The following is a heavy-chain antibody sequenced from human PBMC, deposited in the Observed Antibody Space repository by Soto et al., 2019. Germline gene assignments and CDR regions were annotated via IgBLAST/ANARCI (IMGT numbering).Heavy chain of an antibody. D-gene: IGHD2-2*01. J-gene: IGHJ4*02. V-gene: IGHV1-3*01. CDR3: ACSFTVPAAIGD. CDR2: INAGNGNT. CDR1: GYTFTSYA. Sequence: ASVKVSCKASGYTFTSYAMHWVRQAPGQRLEWMGWINAGNGNTKYSQKFQGRVTITRDTSASTAYMELSSLRSEDTAVYYCACSFTVPAAIGDCGQRSLVTVSS.